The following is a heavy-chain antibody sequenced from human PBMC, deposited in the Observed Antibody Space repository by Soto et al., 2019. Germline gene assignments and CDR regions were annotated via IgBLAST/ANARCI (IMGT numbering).Heavy chain of an antibody. V-gene: IGHV3-53*01. J-gene: IGHJ6*02. CDR2: IYRGGTT. CDR1: GFIVSSTC. Sequence: GSLRLSCAASGFIVSSTCMFWVRQAPGKGLEWVSDIYRGGTTYYADSVKGRFTISRDNSKNTVYLQMDSLRAEDTAIYYCARGYRVGNYYYGMDVWGQGTTVTVSS. CDR3: ARGYRVGNYYYGMDV. D-gene: IGHD6-13*01.